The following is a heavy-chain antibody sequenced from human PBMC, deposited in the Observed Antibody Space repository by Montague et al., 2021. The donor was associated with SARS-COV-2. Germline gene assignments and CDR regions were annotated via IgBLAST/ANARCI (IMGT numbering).Heavy chain of an antibody. D-gene: IGHD2-2*01. V-gene: IGHV3-23*01. CDR3: ARDDRRTSKWPYGLDV. CDR2: ITSSGGKT. CDR1: GFTFGTYA. Sequence: SLRLSCAASGFTFGTYAMTWVRQAPGKGLEWVSTITSSGGKTYYADSVKGRFTISRDNSKNTVYLQMNSLRVEDTAIYYCARDDRRTSKWPYGLDVWGPGTPVTVSS. J-gene: IGHJ6*02.